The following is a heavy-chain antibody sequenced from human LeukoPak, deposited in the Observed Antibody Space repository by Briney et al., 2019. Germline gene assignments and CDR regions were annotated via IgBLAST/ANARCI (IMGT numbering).Heavy chain of an antibody. CDR2: IYYSGST. J-gene: IGHJ4*02. CDR1: GGSISSGGYY. D-gene: IGHD5-24*01. CDR3: AREERWLQSFDY. V-gene: IGHV4-31*03. Sequence: PSETLSLTCTVSGGSISSGGYYWSWIRQHPGKGLEWIGYIYYSGSTYYNPSLKSRVTISVDTSKNQFSLKLCSVTAADTAVYYCAREERWLQSFDYWGQGTLVTVSS.